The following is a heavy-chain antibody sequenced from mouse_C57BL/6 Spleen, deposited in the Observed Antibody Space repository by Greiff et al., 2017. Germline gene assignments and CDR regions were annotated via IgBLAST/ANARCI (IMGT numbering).Heavy chain of an antibody. D-gene: IGHD1-1*01. CDR1: GFPFSDSG. CDR3: ARGSLYYYGTQYFDV. J-gene: IGHJ1*03. Sequence: EVKLVASGGGLVKPGGSLKLSCAASGFPFSDSGMHWVRQAPEKGLEWVAYISSGSSTIYYADTVKGRFTISRDNAKNTLFLQMTSLRSEDTAMYYCARGSLYYYGTQYFDVWGTGTTVTVSS. CDR2: ISSGSSTI. V-gene: IGHV5-17*01.